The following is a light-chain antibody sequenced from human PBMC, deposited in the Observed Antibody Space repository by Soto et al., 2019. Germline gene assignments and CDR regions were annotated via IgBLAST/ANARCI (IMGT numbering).Light chain of an antibody. CDR1: SSDVGGYNY. CDR3: SSYAGSKNLV. CDR2: EVS. Sequence: QSVLTQPPSASGSPGQSVTITCTGTSSDVGGYNYVSWYQQHPGKAPKLMIYEVSTRPSGVPDRFSGSKSGNTASLTVSGLQAEDEADYYCSSYAGSKNLVFGGGTKVTVL. V-gene: IGLV2-8*01. J-gene: IGLJ2*01.